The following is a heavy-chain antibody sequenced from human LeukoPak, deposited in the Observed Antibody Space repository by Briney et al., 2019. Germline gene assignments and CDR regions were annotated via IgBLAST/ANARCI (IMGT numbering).Heavy chain of an antibody. D-gene: IGHD1-7*01. CDR1: GGSISGYY. Sequence: PSETLSLTCTVSGGSISGYYWSWIRQPPGKGLEWIGEINHSGSTNYNPSLKSRVTISVDTSKNQFSLKLSSVTAADTAVYYCARHKPRNSRGGIFGYWGQGTLVTVSS. J-gene: IGHJ4*02. CDR2: INHSGST. V-gene: IGHV4-34*01. CDR3: ARHKPRNSRGGIFGY.